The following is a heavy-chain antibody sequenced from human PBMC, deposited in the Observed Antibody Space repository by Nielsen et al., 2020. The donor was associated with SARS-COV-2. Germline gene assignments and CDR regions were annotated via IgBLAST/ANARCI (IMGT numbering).Heavy chain of an antibody. D-gene: IGHD5/OR15-5a*01. CDR2: ISYDGSNK. Sequence: GESLKISCAASGFTFSSYAMHWVRQAPGKGLEWVAVISYDGSNKYYADSVKGRFTISRDNSKNTLYLQMNSLRAEDTALYYCAKDSLYYYGMDVWGQGTTVTVSS. CDR3: AKDSLYYYGMDV. CDR1: GFTFSSYA. V-gene: IGHV3-30-3*01. J-gene: IGHJ6*02.